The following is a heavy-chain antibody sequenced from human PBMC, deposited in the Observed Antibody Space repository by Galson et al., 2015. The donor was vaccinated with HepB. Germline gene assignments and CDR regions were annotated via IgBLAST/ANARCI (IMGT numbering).Heavy chain of an antibody. CDR3: ARDGKRYYDFWSGYSNWFDP. CDR2: ISYDGSNK. J-gene: IGHJ5*02. D-gene: IGHD3-3*01. CDR1: GFTFSSYA. V-gene: IGHV3-30-3*01. Sequence: SLRLSCAASGFTFSSYAMHWVRQAPGKGLEWMADISYDGSNKYYADSVKGRFTVSRDNSKNTLYLQMNSLRAEDTAVYYCARDGKRYYDFWSGYSNWFDPWGQGTLVTVAS.